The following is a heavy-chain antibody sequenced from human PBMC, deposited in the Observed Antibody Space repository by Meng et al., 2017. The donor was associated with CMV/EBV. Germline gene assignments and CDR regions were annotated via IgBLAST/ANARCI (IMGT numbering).Heavy chain of an antibody. D-gene: IGHD3-22*01. CDR3: ARSYYDSSGYYAY. Sequence: SVKVSCKASGGTFSSYTISWVRQARGQGLEWMGRIIPILGIANYAQKFQGRVTITADKSTSTAYMELSSLRSEDTAVYYCARSYYDSSGYYAYWGQGTLVTVSS. V-gene: IGHV1-69*02. CDR2: IIPILGIA. J-gene: IGHJ4*02. CDR1: GGTFSSYT.